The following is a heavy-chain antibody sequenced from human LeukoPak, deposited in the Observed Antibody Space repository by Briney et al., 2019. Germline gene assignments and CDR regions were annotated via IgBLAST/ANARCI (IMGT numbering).Heavy chain of an antibody. D-gene: IGHD6-6*01. CDR1: GFTFSSYS. Sequence: GGSLRLSCAASGFTFSSYSMNWVRQAPGKGLEWVSSISSSSSYIYYADSVKGRFTISRDNAKNSLYLQMNSLRAEDAAVYYCAISSSDYFDYWGQGTLVTVSS. J-gene: IGHJ4*02. CDR3: AISSSDYFDY. V-gene: IGHV3-21*01. CDR2: ISSSSSYI.